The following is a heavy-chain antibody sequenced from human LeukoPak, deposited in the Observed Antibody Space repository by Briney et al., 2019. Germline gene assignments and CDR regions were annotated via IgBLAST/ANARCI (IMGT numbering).Heavy chain of an antibody. CDR2: IKQDGSDK. Sequence: GGSLRLSCAASGFTFSSYWMTWVRQAPGKGLECVANIKQDGSDKYYVDSVKGRFTISRDNAKNSLYLEMNSLRAEDTAVYYCARARLKGGLLWFGEQSDAFDIWGQGTMVTVSS. CDR3: ARARLKGGLLWFGEQSDAFDI. J-gene: IGHJ3*02. D-gene: IGHD3-10*01. V-gene: IGHV3-7*03. CDR1: GFTFSSYW.